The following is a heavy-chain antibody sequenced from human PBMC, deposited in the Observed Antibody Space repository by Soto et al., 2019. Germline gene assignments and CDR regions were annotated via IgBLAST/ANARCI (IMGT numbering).Heavy chain of an antibody. V-gene: IGHV4-59*01. J-gene: IGHJ3*02. CDR3: ARDTVTTSDDAFDI. CDR2: VYYSGST. Sequence: QVQLQESGPGLVKPSETLSLPCTVSGGSISSYYWTWIRQPPGKRLEWIGYVYYSGSTNYNPSLKSRVTISVDMSRNQFSLKLSSVTAADTAVYYCARDTVTTSDDAFDIWGQGTMVTVSS. D-gene: IGHD4-17*01. CDR1: GGSISSYY.